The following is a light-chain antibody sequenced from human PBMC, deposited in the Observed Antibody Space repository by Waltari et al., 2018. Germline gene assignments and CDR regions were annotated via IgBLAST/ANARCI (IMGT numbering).Light chain of an antibody. CDR1: VLAVKH. Sequence: SYELTQPSSVSVSPGQTARITCSGDVLAVKHVRWFQQKPGQAPVWVIYKDSERPSGIPGRFSGSSSGTTVTLTISGAKVEDDGDYYCYSATDNNRFGGGTKLTVL. CDR3: YSATDNNR. J-gene: IGLJ2*01. CDR2: KDS. V-gene: IGLV3-27*01.